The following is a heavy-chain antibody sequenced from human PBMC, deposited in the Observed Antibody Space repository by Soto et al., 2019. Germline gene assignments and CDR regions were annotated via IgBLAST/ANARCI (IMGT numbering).Heavy chain of an antibody. V-gene: IGHV3-30*03. CDR3: ARDRYIVVVPAAKNYYYYGMDV. D-gene: IGHD2-2*01. Sequence: GGSLRLSCAASGFTFSSYGMHWVRQAPGKGLEWVAVISYDGSNKYYADSVKGRFTISRDNSKNTLYLQMNSLRAEDTAVYYCARDRYIVVVPAAKNYYYYGMDVWGRGTTVTVSS. J-gene: IGHJ6*02. CDR2: ISYDGSNK. CDR1: GFTFSSYG.